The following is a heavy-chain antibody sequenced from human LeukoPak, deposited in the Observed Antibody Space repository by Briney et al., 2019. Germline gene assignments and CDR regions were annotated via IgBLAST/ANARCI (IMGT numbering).Heavy chain of an antibody. D-gene: IGHD3-22*01. Sequence: SETLSLTCTVSGGSTSSSSFYWGWIRQSPGKGLEWMGYIQYSGSTNRNPSLKSRVTISVDTSKNQFSLKLSSVTAADTAVYYCASLIYDSSGYYFDKWGQGTLVTVSS. CDR1: GGSTSSSSFY. V-gene: IGHV4-61*05. CDR3: ASLIYDSSGYYFDK. J-gene: IGHJ4*02. CDR2: IQYSGST.